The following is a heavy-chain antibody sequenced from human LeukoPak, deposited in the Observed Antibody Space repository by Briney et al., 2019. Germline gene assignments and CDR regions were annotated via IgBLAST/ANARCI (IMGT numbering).Heavy chain of an antibody. V-gene: IGHV3-23*01. J-gene: IGHJ4*02. CDR1: GFTFSGYA. Sequence: GGSLRLSCAASGFTFSGYAMSWVRQAPGKGLEWVSAISGSGGSTYYADSVKGRFTISRDNSKNTLYLQMNSLRAEDTAVYYCAKDQPYYYDSSGYQLTFDYWGQGTLVTVSS. D-gene: IGHD3-22*01. CDR2: ISGSGGST. CDR3: AKDQPYYYDSSGYQLTFDY.